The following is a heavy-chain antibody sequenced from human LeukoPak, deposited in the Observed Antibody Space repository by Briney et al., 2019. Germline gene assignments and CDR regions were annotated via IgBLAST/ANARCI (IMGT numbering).Heavy chain of an antibody. CDR1: GGTFSSYA. D-gene: IGHD2-2*01. CDR3: ARERTLYCSSTSCPSGFDP. Sequence: SVKVSCKASGGTFSSYAISWVRQAPGQGLEWMGGIIPIFGTANYAQKFQGRVTITTDESTSTAYMELSSLRSEDTAVYYCARERTLYCSSTSCPSGFDPWGQGTLVTVSS. J-gene: IGHJ5*02. CDR2: IIPIFGTA. V-gene: IGHV1-69*05.